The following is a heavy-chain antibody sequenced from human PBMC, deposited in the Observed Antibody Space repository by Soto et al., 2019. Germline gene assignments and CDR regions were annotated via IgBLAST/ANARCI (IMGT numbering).Heavy chain of an antibody. CDR3: ARVGGINWFDP. Sequence: ASETLSLTCTVSGGSISSGGYYWSWIRQHPGKGLEWIGYIYYSGSTYYNPSLKSRVTISVDTSKNQFSLKLSSVTAADTAVYYWARVGGINWFDPWGQGTLVTVPS. CDR2: IYYSGST. V-gene: IGHV4-31*03. CDR1: GGSISSGGYY. J-gene: IGHJ5*02. D-gene: IGHD1-20*01.